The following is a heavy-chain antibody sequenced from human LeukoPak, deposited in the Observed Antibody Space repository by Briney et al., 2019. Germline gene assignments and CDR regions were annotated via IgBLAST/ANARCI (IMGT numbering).Heavy chain of an antibody. D-gene: IGHD1-26*01. CDR3: AKGGCSGTYCLFDY. CDR2: ISWNSGVI. Sequence: GGSLRLSCAASEFTFDDYGMHWVRHAPGKGLEWVSGISWNSGVIGYADSVKGRFTISRDNAKNSLYLQMNSLRAEDMALYYCAKGGCSGTYCLFDYWGQGTLVTVSS. J-gene: IGHJ4*02. V-gene: IGHV3-9*03. CDR1: EFTFDDYG.